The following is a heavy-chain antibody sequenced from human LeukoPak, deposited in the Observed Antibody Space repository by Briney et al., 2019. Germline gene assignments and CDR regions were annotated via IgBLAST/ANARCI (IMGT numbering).Heavy chain of an antibody. CDR2: ISHDGNNK. CDR3: AKDRRVRGRSSPDH. V-gene: IGHV3-30*18. CDR1: GITLAYYG. J-gene: IGHJ4*02. D-gene: IGHD2-2*01. Sequence: GGSLRLSCAGSGITLAYYGMHWVRQAPGKGLEWVTLISHDGNNKYYADSVRGRFTISRDNSKNMLYLQMNSLRAEDTAVYYCAKDRRVRGRSSPDHWGQGTLVTVSS.